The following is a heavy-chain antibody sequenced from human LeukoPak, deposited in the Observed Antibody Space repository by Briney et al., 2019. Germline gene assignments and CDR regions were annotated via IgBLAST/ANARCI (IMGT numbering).Heavy chain of an antibody. CDR1: GFTFSSNY. CDR3: ARDGRPKGFPGLDY. V-gene: IGHV3-53*01. J-gene: IGHJ4*02. CDR2: IYSGGST. D-gene: IGHD1-1*01. Sequence: GGSLRLSCAASGFTFSSNYMSWVRQAPGKGLGWVSVIYSGGSTYYADSVRGRFTISRDSSKNTLYLQMNTLRAEDTAVYYCARDGRPKGFPGLDYWGQGTLVTVSS.